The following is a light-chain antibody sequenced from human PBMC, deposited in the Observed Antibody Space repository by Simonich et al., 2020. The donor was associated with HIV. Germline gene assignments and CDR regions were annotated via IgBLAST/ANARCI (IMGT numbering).Light chain of an antibody. CDR1: QNVLYSSNNKNY. CDR3: QQYGTSLYT. Sequence: DIVMTQAPDPLAVSLGERATINCKSSQNVLYSSNNKNYLAWYQQKPGQPPKLLIYWASARESGVPDRFRGSGSGTDFTLPISRLEPEDFAVYYCQQYGTSLYTFGQGTKLEIK. V-gene: IGKV4-1*01. CDR2: WAS. J-gene: IGKJ2*01.